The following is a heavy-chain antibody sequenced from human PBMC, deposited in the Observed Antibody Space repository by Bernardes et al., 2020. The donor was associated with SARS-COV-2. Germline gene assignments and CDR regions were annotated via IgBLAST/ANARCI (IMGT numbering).Heavy chain of an antibody. CDR1: GFTFSSYA. J-gene: IGHJ6*02. CDR2: ISGSGGST. Sequence: GGSLRLSCASSGFTFSSYAMTWVRQAPGKGLEWVSAISGSGGSTYYADSVKGRFTISRDNSKNTLYLQMNSLRAEDTAVYYCATVFDYGVYPYHGMDVWGQGTTVTVSS. CDR3: ATVFDYGVYPYHGMDV. D-gene: IGHD4-17*01. V-gene: IGHV3-23*01.